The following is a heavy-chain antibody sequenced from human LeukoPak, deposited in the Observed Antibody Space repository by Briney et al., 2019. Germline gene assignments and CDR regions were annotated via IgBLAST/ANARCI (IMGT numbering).Heavy chain of an antibody. CDR1: GFTFSSYS. J-gene: IGHJ4*02. V-gene: IGHV3-21*04. D-gene: IGHD3-10*01. CDR3: ARTFTMVRGVIRPDFDY. CDR2: ISSSSRSYI. Sequence: GGSLRLSCAASGFTFSSYSMNWVRQAPGKGLEWVSSISSSSRSYIYYADSVKGRFTISRDNAKNSLYLQMNSLRAEDTAVYYCARTFTMVRGVIRPDFDYWGQGTLVTVSS.